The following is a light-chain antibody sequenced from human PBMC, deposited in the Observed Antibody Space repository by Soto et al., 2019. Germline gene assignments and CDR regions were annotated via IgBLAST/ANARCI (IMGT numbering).Light chain of an antibody. J-gene: IGLJ2*01. V-gene: IGLV1-44*01. CDR2: SNN. CDR1: SSNIGSNS. Sequence: QSVLTQPPSASGTPGQRVTISCSGSSSNIGSNSVNWYQQLPGTAPKPLIYSNNQRPSGVPSRFSCSKSGTSASLAISGLQYEDEADYYCAAWDDSLNGVVFGGGTKLTVL. CDR3: AAWDDSLNGVV.